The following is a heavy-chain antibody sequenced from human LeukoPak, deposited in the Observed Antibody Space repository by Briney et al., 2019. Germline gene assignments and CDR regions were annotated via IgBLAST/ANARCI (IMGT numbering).Heavy chain of an antibody. Sequence: PGGSLRLSCAASGFTFSRYAMSWVRQAPGKGLEWVSTICGSGGSTDYADSVKGRFTISRDNSKSTLYLQMNSLRAADTAVYYCAIRLYTSSPFDFWGQGTLVTVSS. J-gene: IGHJ4*02. CDR2: ICGSGGST. D-gene: IGHD6-6*01. V-gene: IGHV3-23*01. CDR3: AIRLYTSSPFDF. CDR1: GFTFSRYA.